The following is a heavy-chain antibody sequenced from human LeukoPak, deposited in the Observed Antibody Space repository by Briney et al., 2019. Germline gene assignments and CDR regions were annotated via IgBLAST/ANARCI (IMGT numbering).Heavy chain of an antibody. CDR1: GGSISSGGYH. D-gene: IGHD3-10*01. Sequence: SETLSLTCTVSGGSISSGGYHWSWIRQHPGKGLEWIGYIYYSGSTYYNPSLKSRVTISVDTSKNQFSLKLSSVTAADTAVYYCASLWSTDPKDWFDPWGQGTLVTVSS. J-gene: IGHJ5*02. CDR2: IYYSGST. V-gene: IGHV4-31*03. CDR3: ASLWSTDPKDWFDP.